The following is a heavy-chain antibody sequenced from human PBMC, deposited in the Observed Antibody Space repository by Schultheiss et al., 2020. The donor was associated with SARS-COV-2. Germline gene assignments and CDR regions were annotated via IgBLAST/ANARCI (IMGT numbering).Heavy chain of an antibody. Sequence: GESLKISCAASGFTFSNAWMSWVRQAPGKGLEWVANIKQDGSEKYYADSVKGRFTISRDNSKNTLYLQMNSLRAEDTAVYYCAKDYHFRSGWYKSRVGDGMDVWGQGTTVTVSS. CDR3: AKDYHFRSGWYKSRVGDGMDV. CDR1: GFTFSNAW. J-gene: IGHJ6*02. V-gene: IGHV3-7*01. D-gene: IGHD6-19*01. CDR2: IKQDGSEK.